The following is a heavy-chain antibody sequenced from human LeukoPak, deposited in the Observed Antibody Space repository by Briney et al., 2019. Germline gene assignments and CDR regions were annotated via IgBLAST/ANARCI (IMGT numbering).Heavy chain of an antibody. CDR2: ISTYNGDT. D-gene: IGHD6-13*01. J-gene: IGHJ4*02. CDR3: ARGPPSPSSSWPYSLDY. CDR1: GHTFSSYG. V-gene: IGHV1-18*01. Sequence: ASVKVSCKASGHTFSSYGISWVRQAPGQGLEWMAWISTYNGDTNTRYAQKVQGRVTVTTDTSTSTAYMELRSLRSDDTAVYYCARGPPSPSSSWPYSLDYWGQGTLVTVSS.